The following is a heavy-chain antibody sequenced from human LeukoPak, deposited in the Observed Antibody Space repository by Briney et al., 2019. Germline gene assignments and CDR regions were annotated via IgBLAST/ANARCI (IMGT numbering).Heavy chain of an antibody. CDR2: IYYSGST. Sequence: SETLPLTCTVSGGSISSYYWSWIRQPPGKGLEWIGSIYYSGSTNYNSSLKSRVTISVDTSKNQFSLKLSSVTAADTAVYYCARAGTGMVTLDYWGQGTLVTVSS. J-gene: IGHJ4*02. V-gene: IGHV4-59*01. D-gene: IGHD5-18*01. CDR1: GGSISSYY. CDR3: ARAGTGMVTLDY.